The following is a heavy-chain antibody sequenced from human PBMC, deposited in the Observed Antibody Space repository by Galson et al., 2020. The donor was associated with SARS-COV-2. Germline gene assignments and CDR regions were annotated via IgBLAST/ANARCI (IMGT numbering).Heavy chain of an antibody. Sequence: SQTLSLTCTVSGGSISSSSYYWGWIRQPPGKGLEWIGSIYYSGSTYYNPSLQSRVTISVDTSKNQFSLKLSSVTAADTAVYYCARVYFHIVVVIAIRVGWYFDLWGRGTLVTVSS. D-gene: IGHD2-21*01. V-gene: IGHV4-39*07. J-gene: IGHJ2*01. CDR2: IYYSGST. CDR3: ARVYFHIVVVIAIRVGWYFDL. CDR1: GGSISSSSYY.